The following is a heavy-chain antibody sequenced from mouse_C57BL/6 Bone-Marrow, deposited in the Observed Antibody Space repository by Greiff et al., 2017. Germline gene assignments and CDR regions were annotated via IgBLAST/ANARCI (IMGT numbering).Heavy chain of an antibody. CDR3: ARDAGYDEEGYAMDY. J-gene: IGHJ4*01. Sequence: EVKLVESGGGLVQSGRSLRLSCATSGFTFSDFYMEWVRQAPGKGLEWIAASRNKANDYTSEYSASVKGRFIVYRDTSHSILYLQMNALRAEYTAIYYCARDAGYDEEGYAMDYWGQGTSVTVSS. D-gene: IGHD2-2*01. CDR1: GFTFSDFY. CDR2: SRNKANDYTS. V-gene: IGHV7-1*01.